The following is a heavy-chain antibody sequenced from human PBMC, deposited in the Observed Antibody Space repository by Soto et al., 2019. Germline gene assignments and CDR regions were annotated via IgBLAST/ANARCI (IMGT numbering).Heavy chain of an antibody. V-gene: IGHV3-21*01. Sequence: WGSLRLYCAVSELTFSGHSMNCFIQAPGKGLEWVSSISSSSSYIYYADSVKGRFTISRDNAKNSLYLQMNSLRAEDTAVYYCARAYSSGWFFDYWGQGTLVTVSS. J-gene: IGHJ4*02. CDR1: ELTFSGHS. CDR2: ISSSSSYI. CDR3: ARAYSSGWFFDY. D-gene: IGHD6-19*01.